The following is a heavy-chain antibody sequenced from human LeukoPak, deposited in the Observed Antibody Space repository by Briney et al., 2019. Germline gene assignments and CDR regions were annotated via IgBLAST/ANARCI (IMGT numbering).Heavy chain of an antibody. V-gene: IGHV4-39*01. J-gene: IGHJ4*02. CDR3: ARRYYFVSGIYYPFDF. CDR1: GGSISDNDYS. CDR2: IHYSGTT. D-gene: IGHD3-10*01. Sequence: SETLSLTCNVPGGSISDNDYSWDWIRQPPGKGLEWMGCIHYSGTTYSNPSLKSRISISVDTSKSQFSLKLRSVTAADTAVYYCARRYYFVSGIYYPFDFWGQGTLVTVSS.